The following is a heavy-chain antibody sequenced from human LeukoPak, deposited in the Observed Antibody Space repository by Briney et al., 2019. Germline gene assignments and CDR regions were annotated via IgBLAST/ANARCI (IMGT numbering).Heavy chain of an antibody. CDR1: GFTFSTYA. Sequence: GGSLRLSCAASGFTFSTYAMIWVRQAPGKGLEWVSGISGSGSSTYSADSVKGRILISRDNSKNTLYLQMNGLRAEDTAVYYCAKARDFDFWSGYPNWFDPWGQGTLVTVSS. V-gene: IGHV3-23*01. CDR2: ISGSGSST. CDR3: AKARDFDFWSGYPNWFDP. J-gene: IGHJ5*02. D-gene: IGHD3-3*01.